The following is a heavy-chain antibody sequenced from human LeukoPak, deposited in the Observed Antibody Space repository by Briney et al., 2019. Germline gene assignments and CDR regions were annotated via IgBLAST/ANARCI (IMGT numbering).Heavy chain of an antibody. V-gene: IGHV4-4*08. CDR2: ISSSGKS. Sequence: PSETLSLTCTVSGGSISSYYWSWIRQPPGQGLEWIATISSSGKSYYNPYLMSRVTVSVDTSKNQFSLDVTSMTATDTGLFYCARFKGGTGFDYWGRGILVIVS. D-gene: IGHD1-26*01. CDR3: ARFKGGTGFDY. J-gene: IGHJ4*02. CDR1: GGSISSYY.